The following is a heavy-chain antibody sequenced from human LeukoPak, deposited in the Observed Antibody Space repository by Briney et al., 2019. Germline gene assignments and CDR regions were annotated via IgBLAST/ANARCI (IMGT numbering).Heavy chain of an antibody. J-gene: IGHJ4*02. CDR2: ISWNSGSI. D-gene: IGHD5-18*01. CDR1: RFTFDDYA. CDR3: AKDVNTAMDVYFDY. Sequence: PGRSLRLSCAASRFTFDDYAMHWVRQAPGKGLEWVSGISWNSGSIGYADSVKGRFTISRDNAKNSLYLQMNSLRAEDTALYYCAKDVNTAMDVYFDYWGQGTLVTVSS. V-gene: IGHV3-9*01.